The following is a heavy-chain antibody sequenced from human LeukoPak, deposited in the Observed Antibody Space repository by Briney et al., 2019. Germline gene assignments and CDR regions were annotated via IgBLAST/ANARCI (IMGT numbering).Heavy chain of an antibody. J-gene: IGHJ3*02. CDR1: GFTFSTYV. CDR3: ARDAAPGGSPHDAFDI. V-gene: IGHV3-64*04. D-gene: IGHD6-25*01. Sequence: GGSLRLSCSVSGFTFSTYVMRWVRQAPGKGLEYVSAISSNGDNTYYADSVKGRFTISRDNSKNTLYLQMNSLRAEDTAVYYCARDAAPGGSPHDAFDIWGQGTMVTVSS. CDR2: ISSNGDNT.